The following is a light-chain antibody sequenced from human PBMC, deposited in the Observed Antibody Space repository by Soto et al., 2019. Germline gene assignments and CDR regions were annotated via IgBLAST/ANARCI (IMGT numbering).Light chain of an antibody. V-gene: IGKV1-12*01. CDR2: AAS. J-gene: IGKJ4*01. Sequence: DIQMTQSPSSVSASVGDRVTITCRASQGISSWVAWYQQKPGKATNLLIYAASSLQSGVPSRFSGSGSGTEFTLTISSLQPEDFATSYCQQADTFPLTFGGGNKVEIK. CDR3: QQADTFPLT. CDR1: QGISSW.